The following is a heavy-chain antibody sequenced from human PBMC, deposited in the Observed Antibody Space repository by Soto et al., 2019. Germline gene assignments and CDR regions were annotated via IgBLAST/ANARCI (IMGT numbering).Heavy chain of an antibody. CDR3: VRDQKYFRVNGNWFDS. Sequence: ASVKVSCKASGYTSADFGISWVRQAPGQGLEWMGWVSGNNGASNPAPKVQGRITMALDTSTGVSYMALRSLRSDDTAIYYCVRDQKYFRVNGNWFDSWGQGTLVTVSS. J-gene: IGHJ5*01. CDR2: VSGNNGAS. V-gene: IGHV1-18*04. CDR1: GYTSADFG. D-gene: IGHD2-2*01.